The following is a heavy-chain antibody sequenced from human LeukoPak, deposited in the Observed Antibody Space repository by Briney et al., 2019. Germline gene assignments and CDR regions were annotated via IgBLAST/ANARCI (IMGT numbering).Heavy chain of an antibody. D-gene: IGHD3-9*01. CDR3: ARGVVLTGYPLDF. CDR2: IYYSGTT. V-gene: IGHV4-59*01. CDR1: GGSFSNFY. Sequence: PSETLSLTCSVSGGSFSNFYGSWIRQPPGKGLEWIGFIYYSGTTDYNPSLKSRVTISVDTSKKQFSLKLSSVTAADTAVYYCARGVVLTGYPLDFWGRGTLVTVSS. J-gene: IGHJ4*02.